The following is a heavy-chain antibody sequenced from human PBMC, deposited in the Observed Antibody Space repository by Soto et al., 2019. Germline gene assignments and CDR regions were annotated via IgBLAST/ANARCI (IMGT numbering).Heavy chain of an antibody. CDR1: GFTFSSYA. CDR3: ATRAKFGGCLDY. Sequence: EVQLLESGGGLVQPGGSLRLSCAASGFTFSSYAMSWVRQAPGKGLEWVSAISGSGGSTYYADSVKGRFTISRDNSKNTLYLQMNSLRAEDTSVYYCATRAKFGGCLDYWGQGTLVTVSS. CDR2: ISGSGGST. J-gene: IGHJ4*02. D-gene: IGHD6-19*01. V-gene: IGHV3-23*01.